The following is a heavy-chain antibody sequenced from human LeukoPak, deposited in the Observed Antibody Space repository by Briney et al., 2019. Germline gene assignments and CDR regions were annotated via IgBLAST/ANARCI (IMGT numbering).Heavy chain of an antibody. CDR2: IIPIFGTA. V-gene: IGHV1-69*13. Sequence: SVKVSCKASGGTFSSYAISWVRQAPGQGLEWMGGIIPIFGTANYAQKFQGRVTITADESTSTAYMELSSLRSEDMAVYYCARDVNRDGYNYFDYWGQGTLVTVSS. CDR1: GGTFSSYA. D-gene: IGHD5-24*01. J-gene: IGHJ4*02. CDR3: ARDVNRDGYNYFDY.